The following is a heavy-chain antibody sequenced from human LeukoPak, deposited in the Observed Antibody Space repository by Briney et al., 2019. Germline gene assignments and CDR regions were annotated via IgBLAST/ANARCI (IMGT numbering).Heavy chain of an antibody. CDR3: AKERYYYDSSRPYDAFDI. D-gene: IGHD3-22*01. J-gene: IGHJ3*02. CDR2: ISGSGGST. Sequence: GGSLRLSCAASGFTFSSYAMSWVRQAPGKGLEWVSAISGSGGSTYYADSVKGRFTISRDNSKNTLYLQMNSLRAEDTAVYYCAKERYYYDSSRPYDAFDIWGPGTMVTVSS. V-gene: IGHV3-23*01. CDR1: GFTFSSYA.